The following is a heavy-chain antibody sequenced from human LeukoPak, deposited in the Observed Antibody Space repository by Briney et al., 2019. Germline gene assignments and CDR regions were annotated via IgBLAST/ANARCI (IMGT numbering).Heavy chain of an antibody. V-gene: IGHV4-4*07. Sequence: SETLSLTCTVSGGPLSDSYWYWVRHSAATGMEWIGRIHAIGSTNYNPSLRSRGIISLHTSKNQFSLSLSAVTAADTATYYCARILDSDAWGQGTLVTVS. D-gene: IGHD3-22*01. CDR1: GGPLSDSY. CDR3: ARILDSDA. CDR2: IHAIGST. J-gene: IGHJ3*01.